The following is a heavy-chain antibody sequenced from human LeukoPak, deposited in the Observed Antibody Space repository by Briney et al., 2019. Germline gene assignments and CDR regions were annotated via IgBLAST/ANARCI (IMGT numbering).Heavy chain of an antibody. J-gene: IGHJ4*02. CDR2: ISAYNGNT. D-gene: IGHD3-22*01. CDR1: GYTFTSYG. V-gene: IGHV1-18*01. Sequence: ASVKVSCKASGYTFTSYGISWVRQAPGQGLEWMGWISAYNGNTNYAQKLQGRVTITRDTSASTAYMELSSLRSEDTAVYYCARLLRNYYYDSSGYYDYWGQGTLVTVSS. CDR3: ARLLRNYYYDSSGYYDY.